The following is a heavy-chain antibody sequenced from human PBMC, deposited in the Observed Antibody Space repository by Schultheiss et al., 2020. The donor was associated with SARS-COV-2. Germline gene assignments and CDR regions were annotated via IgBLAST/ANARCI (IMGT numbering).Heavy chain of an antibody. CDR3: ASGLFVVVVPASIVLMVYAGYDY. D-gene: IGHD2-8*01. Sequence: GESLKISCKGSGYSFTSYWIGWVRQMPGKGLEWMGIIYPGDSDTRYSPSFQGQVTISADKSISTAYLQWSSLKASDTAMYYCASGLFVVVVPASIVLMVYAGYDYWGQGTLVTVAS. J-gene: IGHJ4*02. CDR2: IYPGDSDT. V-gene: IGHV5-51*01. CDR1: GYSFTSYW.